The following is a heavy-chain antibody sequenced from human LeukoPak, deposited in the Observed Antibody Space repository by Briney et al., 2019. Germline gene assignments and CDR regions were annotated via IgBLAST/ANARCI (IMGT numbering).Heavy chain of an antibody. CDR1: GFTFSSHG. J-gene: IGHJ3*02. CDR2: ISGSGDYT. CDR3: ARDPREMWERGNVFDI. Sequence: GGTLRLSCAASGFTFSSHGMSWVRQAPGKGLEWVSTISGSGDYTYYADSVKGRFTISRDNARNSLYLQMNSLRAEDTAVYYCARDPREMWERGNVFDIWGQGTMVTVSS. D-gene: IGHD1-26*01. V-gene: IGHV3-21*01.